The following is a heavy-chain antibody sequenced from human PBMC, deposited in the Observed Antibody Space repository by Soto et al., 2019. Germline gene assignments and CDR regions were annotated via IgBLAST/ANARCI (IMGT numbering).Heavy chain of an antibody. J-gene: IGHJ6*02. Sequence: GESKKISSKGAEGSFAGFGGGWVRQMPGKGLEWMGIIYPGDSDTRYSPSFQGQVTISADKSISTAYLQWSSLKASDTAMYYCAGGGVRGVITRTRDYYGMDVWGQGTTVTVSS. CDR1: EGSFAGFG. CDR2: IYPGDSDT. D-gene: IGHD3-10*01. V-gene: IGHV5-51*01. CDR3: AGGGVRGVITRTRDYYGMDV.